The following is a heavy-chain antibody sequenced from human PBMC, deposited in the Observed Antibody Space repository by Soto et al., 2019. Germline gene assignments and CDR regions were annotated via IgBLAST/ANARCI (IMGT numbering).Heavy chain of an antibody. V-gene: IGHV1-69*06. Sequence: QVQLVQSGAEVKELGSSVKVSCKVTGDLLKKYAFNWVRQAPGQGLEWMGRISPLFSTTNYAQKLQGRVRIGPDKLTNIVYLEVSNLESEDTAMYYCAASSSVVAAGYFKFWGQGTLVTVSP. J-gene: IGHJ4*02. D-gene: IGHD2-15*01. CDR3: AASSSVVAAGYFKF. CDR1: GDLLKKYA. CDR2: ISPLFSTT.